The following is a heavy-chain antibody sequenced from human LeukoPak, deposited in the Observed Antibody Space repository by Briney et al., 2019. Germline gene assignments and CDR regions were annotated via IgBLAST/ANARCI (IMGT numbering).Heavy chain of an antibody. J-gene: IGHJ4*02. D-gene: IGHD5-18*01. V-gene: IGHV3-23*01. CDR3: AKGGDTAMVTGH. Sequence: QPEGSLRLSCAASGFSFSSYAMTWVRQAPGKGLNWVSAITGGGGSTYYADSVEGRFTISRDNSKNTLYLQMNSLRAEDTAVYYCAKGGDTAMVTGHWGQGTLVTVSS. CDR1: GFSFSSYA. CDR2: ITGGGGST.